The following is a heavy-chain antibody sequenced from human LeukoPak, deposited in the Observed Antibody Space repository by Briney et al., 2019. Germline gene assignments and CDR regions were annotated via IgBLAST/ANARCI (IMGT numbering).Heavy chain of an antibody. V-gene: IGHV4-34*01. CDR2: INHSGST. CDR3: ARGHIVVVPAAKNYYYYMDV. Sequence: SETLSLTCAVYGGSFSGYYWSCIRQPPGKGLQWIGEINHSGSTNYNPSLKSRVTISVDTSKNQFSLKLSSVTAADTAVYYCARGHIVVVPAAKNYYYYMDVWGKGTTVTVSS. D-gene: IGHD2-2*01. CDR1: GGSFSGYY. J-gene: IGHJ6*03.